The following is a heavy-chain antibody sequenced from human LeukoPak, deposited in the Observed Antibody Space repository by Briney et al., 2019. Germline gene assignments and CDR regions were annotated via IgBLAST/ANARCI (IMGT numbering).Heavy chain of an antibody. Sequence: ASVKVSCKASGYRFTGYYIHWVRQAPGQGLEWMGWINPNSGETNFPQKFQGRVTMTRDTSVTTAYMELKRLRSDGTAVYYCTRTDFYYYYMDVWGKGTMVTVSS. CDR3: TRTDFYYYYMDV. CDR1: GYRFTGYY. J-gene: IGHJ6*03. V-gene: IGHV1-2*02. CDR2: INPNSGET.